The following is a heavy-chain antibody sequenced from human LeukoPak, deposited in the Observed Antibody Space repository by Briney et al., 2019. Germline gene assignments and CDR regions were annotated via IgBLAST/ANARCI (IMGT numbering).Heavy chain of an antibody. D-gene: IGHD3-16*02. Sequence: GGSLRLSCAASGFTFSSYWMSWVRQAPGKGLEWVANIKQDGSEKYYVDSVKGRFTISRDNAKNSLYLQMNSLRAEDTAVYYCPRMYDYVWGSYRPFDYWGQGTLVTVSS. CDR2: IKQDGSEK. V-gene: IGHV3-7*01. J-gene: IGHJ4*02. CDR3: PRMYDYVWGSYRPFDY. CDR1: GFTFSSYW.